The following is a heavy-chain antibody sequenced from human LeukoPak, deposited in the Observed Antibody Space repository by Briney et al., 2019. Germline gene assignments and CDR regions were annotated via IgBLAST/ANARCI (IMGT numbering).Heavy chain of an antibody. CDR1: GYTFTGYY. V-gene: IGHV1-2*02. D-gene: IGHD6-13*01. J-gene: IGHJ5*02. CDR3: AREGSSSWPRNANWFDP. Sequence: ASVKVSCKASGYTFTGYYMHWVRQAPGQGLEWMGWINPNSGGTNYAQKFQGRVTMTRDTSISTAYMELSRLRSDDTAVYYCAREGSSSWPRNANWFDPWGQGTLVTVSS. CDR2: INPNSGGT.